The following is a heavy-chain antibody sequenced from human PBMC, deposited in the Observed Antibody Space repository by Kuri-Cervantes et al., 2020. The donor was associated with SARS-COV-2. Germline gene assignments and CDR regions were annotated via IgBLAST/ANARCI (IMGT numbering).Heavy chain of an antibody. CDR3: ASSLISSGSYYNVY. Sequence: ESLKISCTVSGGSISSYYWSWIRQPPGKGLEWIGYIYYSGSTNYNPSLKSRVTISVDTSKNQFSLKLSSVTAADTAVYYCASSLISSGSYYNVYWGHGTLVTVSS. CDR1: GGSISSYY. D-gene: IGHD3-10*01. V-gene: IGHV4-59*01. J-gene: IGHJ4*01. CDR2: IYYSGST.